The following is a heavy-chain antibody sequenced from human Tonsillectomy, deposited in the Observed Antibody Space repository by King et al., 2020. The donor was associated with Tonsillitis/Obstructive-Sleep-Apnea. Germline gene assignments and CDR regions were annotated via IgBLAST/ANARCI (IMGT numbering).Heavy chain of an antibody. CDR1: GFTFSSYG. V-gene: IGHV3-33*01. CDR2: IWYDGSNK. CDR3: ARDLGITIFGVVNYYYYYMDV. D-gene: IGHD3-3*01. Sequence: VQLVESGGGVVQPGRSLRLSCAASGFTFSSYGMHWVRQAPGKGLEWVAVIWYDGSNKYYADSVKGRFTISRDNSKNTLYLQMNSLRAEDTAVYYCARDLGITIFGVVNYYYYYMDVWGKGTTVTVSS. J-gene: IGHJ6*03.